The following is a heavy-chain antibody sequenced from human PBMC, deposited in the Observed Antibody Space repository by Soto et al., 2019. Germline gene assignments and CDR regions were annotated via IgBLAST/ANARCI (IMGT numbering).Heavy chain of an antibody. CDR3: ARDLDYGGNSEASDV. CDR1: GDSISTYY. CDR2: IYYSGST. V-gene: IGHV4-59*01. D-gene: IGHD4-17*01. J-gene: IGHJ3*01. Sequence: SETLSLTCTVSGDSISTYYWSWIRQPPGKGLEWIGYIYYSGSTNYNPSLKSRVTISVDTSKNQFSLKLSSVTAADTAVYYCARDLDYGGNSEASDVWGQGTMVTVSS.